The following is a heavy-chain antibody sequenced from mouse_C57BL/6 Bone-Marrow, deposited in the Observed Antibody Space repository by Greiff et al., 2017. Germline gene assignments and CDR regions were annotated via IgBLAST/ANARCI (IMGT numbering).Heavy chain of an antibody. CDR3: ARHYSNYVPWFAY. CDR2: ISSGSSTT. Sequence: EVQLVESGGGLVKPGGSLKLSCAASGFTFSDYGMHWVRQAPEKGLEWVAYISSGSSTTYYADTVKGRFTISSDNAKNTLFLQMTSLRSEDTAMYYCARHYSNYVPWFAYWGQGTLVTVSA. D-gene: IGHD2-5*01. CDR1: GFTFSDYG. V-gene: IGHV5-17*01. J-gene: IGHJ3*01.